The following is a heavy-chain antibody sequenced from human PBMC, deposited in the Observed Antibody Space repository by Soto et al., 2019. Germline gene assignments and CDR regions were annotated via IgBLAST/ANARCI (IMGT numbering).Heavy chain of an antibody. J-gene: IGHJ3*02. CDR3: AHIMITYGGVIGLDAFDN. Sequence: GSGPTLVSPTQTRTLTGTFAGFSLNTRGVGVGWIRQPPGKALEWLAVIYWDDDRRYSPSLNSRLTITKDTTRNQVVLTMTNMDPVDTATYYCAHIMITYGGVIGLDAFDNWGQGTMVTVSS. CDR1: GFSLNTRGVG. D-gene: IGHD3-16*02. CDR2: IYWDDDR. V-gene: IGHV2-5*02.